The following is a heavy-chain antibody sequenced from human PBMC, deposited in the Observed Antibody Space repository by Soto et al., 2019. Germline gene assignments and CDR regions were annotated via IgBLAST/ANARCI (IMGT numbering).Heavy chain of an antibody. J-gene: IGHJ5*02. V-gene: IGHV4-59*01. CDR1: GGSISSYY. Sequence: SETLSLTCTVSGGSISSYYWSWIRQPPGKGLEWIGYIYYSGSTNYNPSLKSRVTISVDTSKNQFSLKLSSVTAADTAVYYCARGSDFRTNRLDPWGQGTLVTVSS. CDR2: IYYSGST. D-gene: IGHD3-3*01. CDR3: ARGSDFRTNRLDP.